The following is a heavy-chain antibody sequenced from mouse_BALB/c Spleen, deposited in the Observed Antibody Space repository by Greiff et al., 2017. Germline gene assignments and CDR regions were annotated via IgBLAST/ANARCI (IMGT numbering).Heavy chain of an antibody. CDR1: GYTFTSYW. CDR3: ARWLLRYAMDY. V-gene: IGHV1-69*02. D-gene: IGHD2-3*01. Sequence: QVQLQQPGAELVKPGAPVKLSCKASGYTFTSYWMNWVKQRPGRGLEWIGRIDPSDSETHYNQKFKDKATLTVDKSSSTAYIQLSSLTSEDSAVYYCARWLLRYAMDYWGQGTSVTVSS. CDR2: IDPSDSET. J-gene: IGHJ4*01.